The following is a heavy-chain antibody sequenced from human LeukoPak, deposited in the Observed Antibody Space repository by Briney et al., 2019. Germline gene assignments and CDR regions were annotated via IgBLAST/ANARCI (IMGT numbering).Heavy chain of an antibody. V-gene: IGHV4-34*01. CDR3: AKGPSYGSRCDFLDS. Sequence: SETLSLTCAVYGGSFSGYYWSWIRQPPGKGLEWIGEINHSGSTNYNPSLKSRVTISVDTSKNQFSLKLSSVTAADTAVYYCAKGPSYGSRCDFLDSWGQGTLVSVFS. J-gene: IGHJ4*02. D-gene: IGHD3-10*01. CDR2: INHSGST. CDR1: GGSFSGYY.